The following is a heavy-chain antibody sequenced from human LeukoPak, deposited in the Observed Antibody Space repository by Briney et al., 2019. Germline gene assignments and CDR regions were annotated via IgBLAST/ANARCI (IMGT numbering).Heavy chain of an antibody. Sequence: GGSLSLSCTASGFTFSDYDMTWVRQAQGKGLEGVGFIRNKANGGTADYAASVKGRFTISRDDSKAIAYLQMNSLKTEDTAVYLCSRAYSTGWLGINDYWGQGTLVTVSS. CDR3: SRAYSTGWLGINDY. J-gene: IGHJ4*02. D-gene: IGHD6-19*01. V-gene: IGHV3-49*04. CDR2: IRNKANGGTA. CDR1: GFTFSDYD.